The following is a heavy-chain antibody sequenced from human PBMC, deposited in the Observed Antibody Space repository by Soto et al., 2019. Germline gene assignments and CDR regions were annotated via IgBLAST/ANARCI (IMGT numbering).Heavy chain of an antibody. CDR1: KFTFASYV. CDR2: ISFDGTNK. V-gene: IGHV3-30*04. J-gene: IGHJ6*02. Sequence: QVQLVESGGGVVQPERSQRLSCTASKFTFASYVMHWVRQAPGEGLEWVALISFDGTNKYYADSVKGRFTISRDNSKNTMYLQMNSLRPEETAVYYCAREMIPMIMGGMSAMDFWGQGTTVTVS. D-gene: IGHD3-22*01. CDR3: AREMIPMIMGGMSAMDF.